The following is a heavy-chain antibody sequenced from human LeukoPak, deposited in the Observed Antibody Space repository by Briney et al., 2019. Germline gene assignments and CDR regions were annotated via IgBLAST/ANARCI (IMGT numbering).Heavy chain of an antibody. Sequence: GRSLRLSCAASGFTFSSYGMPWVRQAPGKGLEWVAVISYDGSNKYYADSVKGRFTISRDNSKNTLYLQMNSLRAEDTAVYYCARDVQLWLYYFDYWGQGTLVTVSS. CDR2: ISYDGSNK. D-gene: IGHD5-18*01. CDR1: GFTFSSYG. J-gene: IGHJ4*02. CDR3: ARDVQLWLYYFDY. V-gene: IGHV3-30*03.